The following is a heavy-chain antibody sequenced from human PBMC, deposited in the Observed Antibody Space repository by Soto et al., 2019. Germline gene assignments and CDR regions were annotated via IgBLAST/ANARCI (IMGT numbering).Heavy chain of an antibody. J-gene: IGHJ4*02. V-gene: IGHV4-39*01. Sequence: SETLSLTCTVSGGSIYRSGYYWGWIRQPPGRGLEWIGNIDYNGVTYSNPPLKSRVTISRDTSKNQFSLKLTSVTAADTALYYCGKVLVGATGHTDSDSWGPGTLVTVSS. CDR3: GKVLVGATGHTDSDS. CDR1: GGSIYRSGYY. D-gene: IGHD2-15*01. CDR2: IDYNGVT.